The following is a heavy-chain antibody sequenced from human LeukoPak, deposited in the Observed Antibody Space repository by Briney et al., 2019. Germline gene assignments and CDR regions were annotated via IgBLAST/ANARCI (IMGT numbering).Heavy chain of an antibody. CDR2: INSDGSST. Sequence: GGSLRLSCAASGFSFSNYWVHWVRHAPGKGLVWVSRINSDGSSTRYADSVKGRFTISRDNTTSTLYLQMNSLRAEDTAVYYCARVTNRAFDIWGQGTMVTVS. CDR1: GFSFSNYW. J-gene: IGHJ3*02. V-gene: IGHV3-74*01. D-gene: IGHD1/OR15-1a*01. CDR3: ARVTNRAFDI.